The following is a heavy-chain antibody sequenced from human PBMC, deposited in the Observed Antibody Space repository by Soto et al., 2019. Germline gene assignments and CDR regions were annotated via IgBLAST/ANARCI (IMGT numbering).Heavy chain of an antibody. D-gene: IGHD6-13*01. CDR3: AARIRNSSRWYYFDY. Sequence: QVQLVQSGAEVKKPGSSVKVSCKASGGTFSSYAISWVRQAPGQGLEWMGGIIPIFGTANYAQKCQGRVTITADESTSTAYMELSSLRSEDTAVYYCAARIRNSSRWYYFDYWGQGTLVTVSS. V-gene: IGHV1-69*01. J-gene: IGHJ4*02. CDR1: GGTFSSYA. CDR2: IIPIFGTA.